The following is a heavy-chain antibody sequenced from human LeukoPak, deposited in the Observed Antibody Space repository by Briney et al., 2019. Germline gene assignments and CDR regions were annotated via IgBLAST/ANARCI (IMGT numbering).Heavy chain of an antibody. CDR3: ARGASESGWYKNYYYMDV. V-gene: IGHV4-59*01. J-gene: IGHJ6*03. Sequence: PSETLSLTCTVSGGSISTYYWSWIRQPPGKGLESIGYIYYSGNTNYNPSLKSRVTISVDTSKNQFSLKLSSVTAADTAVYYCARGASESGWYKNYYYMDVWGKGTTVTVSS. CDR1: GGSISTYY. CDR2: IYYSGNT. D-gene: IGHD6-19*01.